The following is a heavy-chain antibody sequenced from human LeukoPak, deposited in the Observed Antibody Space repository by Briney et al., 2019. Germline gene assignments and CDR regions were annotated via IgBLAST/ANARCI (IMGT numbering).Heavy chain of an antibody. D-gene: IGHD2-21*01. J-gene: IGHJ3*02. CDR3: VRDDVWALDI. CDR1: GFTFSSYG. CDR2: ISYDGSNK. Sequence: PGRSLRLSCAASGFTFSSYGMHWVRRAPGKGLEWVAVISYDGSNKYYADSVKGRFTISRDNSKNTLYLQMNSLRAEDTAVYYCVRDDVWALDIWGQGTMVTVS. V-gene: IGHV3-30*03.